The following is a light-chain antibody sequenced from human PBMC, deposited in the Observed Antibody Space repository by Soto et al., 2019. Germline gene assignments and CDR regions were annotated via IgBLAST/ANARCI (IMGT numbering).Light chain of an antibody. CDR2: GAS. CDR3: QHYNSYSEA. Sequence: EIVLTQFPGTLSLSPGERATLSCRASQSVGSNYLAWYQQRPGQPPNLLIFGASHRAPDIPDRFSGSGSGTEFTLTISSLQPDDFATYYCQHYNSYSEAFGQGTKVDIK. CDR1: QSVGSNY. J-gene: IGKJ1*01. V-gene: IGKV3-20*01.